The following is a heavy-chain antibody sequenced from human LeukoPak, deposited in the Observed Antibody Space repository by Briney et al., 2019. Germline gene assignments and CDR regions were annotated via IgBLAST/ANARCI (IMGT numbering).Heavy chain of an antibody. V-gene: IGHV4-34*01. D-gene: IGHD6-19*01. Sequence: SSETLSLTCAVYGGSFSGYYWSWIRQPPGKGLEWIGEINHSGSTNYNPSLKSRVTISVDTSKNQFSLKLSSVTAADTAVYYCARERAVAGYYHDAFDIWGQGTMVTVSS. CDR3: ARERAVAGYYHDAFDI. CDR2: INHSGST. J-gene: IGHJ3*02. CDR1: GGSFSGYY.